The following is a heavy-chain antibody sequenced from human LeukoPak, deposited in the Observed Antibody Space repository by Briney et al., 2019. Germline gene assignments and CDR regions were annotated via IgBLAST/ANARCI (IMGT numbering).Heavy chain of an antibody. CDR3: AKGPGLGAGKRYLDL. D-gene: IGHD6-13*01. J-gene: IGHJ2*01. CDR1: GFMFNDYA. Sequence: GRSLRLSCAPSGFMFNDYALHWVRQAPGKGLEWVSSISWDSGNMYYVDSVKGRFTISRDNAKNSLSLQMNSLKPEDTALYYCAKGPGLGAGKRYLDLWGRGTLVIVSS. CDR2: ISWDSGNM. V-gene: IGHV3-9*01.